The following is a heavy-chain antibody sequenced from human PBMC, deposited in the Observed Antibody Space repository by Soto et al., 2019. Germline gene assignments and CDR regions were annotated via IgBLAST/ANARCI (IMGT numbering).Heavy chain of an antibody. Sequence: QVQLVESGGGVVQPGRSLRLSCAASGFTFSSYAMHWVRQAPGKGLEWVAVISYDGRNKYYADSVKGRFTISRDNSKNTLYLQMSCVRAEDTAVYYCARDQLLDYYDSSGYSFDYWGQGTLVTVSS. CDR2: ISYDGRNK. D-gene: IGHD3-22*01. J-gene: IGHJ4*02. V-gene: IGHV3-30*15. CDR3: ARDQLLDYYDSSGYSFDY. CDR1: GFTFSSYA.